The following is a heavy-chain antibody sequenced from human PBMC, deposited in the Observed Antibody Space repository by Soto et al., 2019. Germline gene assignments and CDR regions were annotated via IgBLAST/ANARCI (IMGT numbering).Heavy chain of an antibody. V-gene: IGHV1-24*01. CDR3: ATDLDDGWFDP. D-gene: IGHD3-3*01. J-gene: IGHJ5*02. CDR1: GYTLTELS. CDR2: FDPEYGET. Sequence: ASVKVSCKVSGYTLTELSMHWVRQAHGKGLEWMGGFDPEYGETIYAQKFQGRVTMTEDTSTDTAYMELSSMRSEDTAVYYCATDLDDGWFDPWGQGTLVTVSS.